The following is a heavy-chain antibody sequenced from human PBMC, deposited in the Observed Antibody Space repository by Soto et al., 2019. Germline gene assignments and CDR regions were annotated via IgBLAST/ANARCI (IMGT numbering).Heavy chain of an antibody. CDR2: IYYSGST. CDR1: GGSISSYY. D-gene: IGHD7-27*01. V-gene: IGHV4-59*01. J-gene: IGHJ4*02. Sequence: QVQLQESGPGLVKPSETLSLTCTVSGGSISSYYWSWIRQPPGKGLEWIGYIYYSGSTDYDPSLKSRATIAVDTSKNQFPLKLSSVTAADTAVYYCARRWGTYFDFWGQGTLVTVSS. CDR3: ARRWGTYFDF.